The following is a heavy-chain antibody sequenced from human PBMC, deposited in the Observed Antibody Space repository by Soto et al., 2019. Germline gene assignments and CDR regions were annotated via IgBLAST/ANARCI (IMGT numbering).Heavy chain of an antibody. CDR3: ARDRGYYYGSGSAETNHYYYYGMDV. V-gene: IGHV3-23*01. D-gene: IGHD3-10*01. Sequence: GGSLRLSCAASGFSFSTYTMSWVRRAPGKGLEWVSAISDDGGNKYYADSVKGRFTISRDNSKNTLYLQMNSLRAEDTAVYYCARDRGYYYGSGSAETNHYYYYGMDVWGQGTTVTVSS. J-gene: IGHJ6*02. CDR1: GFSFSTYT. CDR2: ISDDGGNK.